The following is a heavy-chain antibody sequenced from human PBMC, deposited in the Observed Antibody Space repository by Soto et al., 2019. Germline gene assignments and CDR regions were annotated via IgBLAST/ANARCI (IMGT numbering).Heavy chain of an antibody. CDR1: GGSISSGGYS. D-gene: IGHD6-13*01. Sequence: SETLSLTCAVSGGSISSGGYSWSWIRQPPGKGLEWIGYIYHSGSTYYNPSLKSRVTISVDRSKNQFSLKLSSVTAADTAVYYCARAIAAAGVWFDPWGQGTLVTVSS. J-gene: IGHJ5*02. CDR3: ARAIAAAGVWFDP. CDR2: IYHSGST. V-gene: IGHV4-30-2*01.